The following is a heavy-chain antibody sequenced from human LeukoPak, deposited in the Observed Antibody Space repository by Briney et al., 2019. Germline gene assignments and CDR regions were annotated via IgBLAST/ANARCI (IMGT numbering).Heavy chain of an antibody. D-gene: IGHD2/OR15-2a*01. CDR2: IYSGGNT. CDR3: ARRAGEYSHPYDY. J-gene: IGHJ4*02. V-gene: IGHV3-23*05. Sequence: GGSLRLSCAASGFTFTTYAMSWVRQAPGKGLEWVSFIYSGGNTHYSDSVKGRFTIPRDNSKNTLYLQMNSLRAEDTAVYYCARRAGEYSHPYDYWGQGTLVTVSS. CDR1: GFTFTTYA.